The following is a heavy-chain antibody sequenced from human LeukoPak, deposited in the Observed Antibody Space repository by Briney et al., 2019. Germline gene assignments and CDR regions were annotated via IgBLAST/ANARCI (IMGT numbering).Heavy chain of an antibody. CDR3: YNFWSGSFI. V-gene: IGHV3-48*03. J-gene: IGHJ3*02. CDR2: ISSSGKTI. CDR1: GFTFSSYE. D-gene: IGHD3-3*01. Sequence: PGGSLRLSCEASGFTFSSYEMNWVRQAPGKGLEWVSYISSSGKTIYYADSTKGRFTVSRDNAKNSLYLQMNSLRAEDTAVYYCYNFWSGSFIWGQGTMVTVSS.